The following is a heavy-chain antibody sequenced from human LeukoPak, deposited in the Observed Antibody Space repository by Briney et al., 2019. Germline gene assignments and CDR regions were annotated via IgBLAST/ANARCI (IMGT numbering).Heavy chain of an antibody. J-gene: IGHJ5*02. CDR1: GFTFSSYW. Sequence: GGSLRLSCAASGFTFSSYWMSWVRQAPGKGLEWVANINQDGSEKCYVDSVKGRFTISRDNAKNSLYLQMNSLRAEDTAVYYCAREGCSGGSCYHNWFDPWGQGTLVTVSS. CDR3: AREGCSGGSCYHNWFDP. V-gene: IGHV3-7*01. CDR2: INQDGSEK. D-gene: IGHD2-15*01.